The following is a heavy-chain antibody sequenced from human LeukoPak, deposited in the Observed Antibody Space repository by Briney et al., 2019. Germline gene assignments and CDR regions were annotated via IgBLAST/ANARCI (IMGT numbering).Heavy chain of an antibody. Sequence: ASVKVSCKASGYTFTSYGISWVRQAPGQGLEWMGWISAYNGNTNYAQKLQGRVTMTRNTSISTAYMELSSLTSEDTAVYYCARVITMIRGLIIGWFDPWGQGTLVTVSS. V-gene: IGHV1-18*01. CDR1: GYTFTSYG. D-gene: IGHD3-10*01. J-gene: IGHJ5*02. CDR2: ISAYNGNT. CDR3: ARVITMIRGLIIGWFDP.